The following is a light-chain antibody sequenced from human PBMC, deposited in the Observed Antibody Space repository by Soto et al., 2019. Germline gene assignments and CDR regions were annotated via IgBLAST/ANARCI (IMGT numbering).Light chain of an antibody. CDR1: SGSVSTRNY. V-gene: IGLV8-61*01. CDR3: LLYVGSGIHWV. Sequence: QTVVTQEPSFSVSPGGTVTLTCGLTSGSVSTRNYPSWYQPIPGQAPHTLIYNTNTRSAGVPDRFSGSILGNKAALTITGAQAVDDCDYYCLLYVGSGIHWVFGGGTKLTVL. J-gene: IGLJ3*02. CDR2: NTN.